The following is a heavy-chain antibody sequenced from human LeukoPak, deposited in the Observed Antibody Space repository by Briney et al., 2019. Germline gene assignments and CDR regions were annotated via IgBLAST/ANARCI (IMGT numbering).Heavy chain of an antibody. D-gene: IGHD3-3*01. CDR3: ARGTTIFGVVTHYGMDV. Sequence: ALVKVSCKASGYTFTGYYMHWVRQAPGQGLEWMGWINPNSGGTNYAQKFQGRVTMTRDTSISTAYMELSRLRSDDTAVYYCARGTTIFGVVTHYGMDVWGQGTTVTVSS. J-gene: IGHJ6*02. CDR1: GYTFTGYY. CDR2: INPNSGGT. V-gene: IGHV1-2*02.